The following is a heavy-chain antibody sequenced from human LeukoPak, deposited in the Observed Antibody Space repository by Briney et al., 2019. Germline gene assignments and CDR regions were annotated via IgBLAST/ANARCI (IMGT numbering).Heavy chain of an antibody. CDR2: TSYDGSNK. CDR1: GFTFSSYG. J-gene: IGHJ4*02. V-gene: IGHV3-30*18. CDR3: AKDTEGYYDSSGYADY. D-gene: IGHD3-22*01. Sequence: GGSLRLSCAASGFTFSSYGMHWVRQAPGKGLEWVAVTSYDGSNKYYADSVKGRFTISRDNSKNTLYLQMNSLRAEDTAVYYCAKDTEGYYDSSGYADYWGEGTLVTVSS.